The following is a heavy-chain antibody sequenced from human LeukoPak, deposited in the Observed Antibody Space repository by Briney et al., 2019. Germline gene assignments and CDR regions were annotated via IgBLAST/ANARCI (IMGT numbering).Heavy chain of an antibody. Sequence: GGSLRLSCAASGFTFSDYYMNWVPQAPGKGLEWVSSISSSSTIYYADSVKGRFTISRDNAKNSPYLQMNSLRAEDTAVYYCARGSTSCYDYYYYYMDVWGKGTTVTVSS. J-gene: IGHJ6*03. CDR2: ISSSSTI. D-gene: IGHD2-2*01. CDR1: GFTFSDYY. CDR3: ARGSTSCYDYYYYYMDV. V-gene: IGHV3-69-1*02.